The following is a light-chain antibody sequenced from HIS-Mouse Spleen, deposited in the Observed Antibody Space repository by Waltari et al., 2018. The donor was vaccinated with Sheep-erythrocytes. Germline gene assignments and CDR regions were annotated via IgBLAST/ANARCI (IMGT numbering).Light chain of an antibody. Sequence: QSALTQPASVSGSPGQSLTISCTGTSSDVGSYNLVSWYQQHPGKATKLMIYEGSKRPSGVSNRFSGSKSGNTASLTISGLQAEDEADYYCCSYAGSSTPWVFGGGTKLTVL. V-gene: IGLV2-23*01. J-gene: IGLJ3*02. CDR3: CSYAGSSTPWV. CDR1: SSDVGSYNL. CDR2: EGS.